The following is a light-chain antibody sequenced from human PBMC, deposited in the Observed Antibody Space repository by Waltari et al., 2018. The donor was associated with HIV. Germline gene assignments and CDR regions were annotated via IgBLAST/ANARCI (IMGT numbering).Light chain of an antibody. CDR1: QSISNW. Sequence: DIQITQSPSTLSASLGDRVTITCRSSQSISNWLAWYQQKPGKAPKLLIYKASSLESGVTSRFSGSGSGTEFTLTVSSLQPDDFATYYCQQYNNYPWTFGQGTKVEIK. CDR3: QQYNNYPWT. V-gene: IGKV1-5*03. J-gene: IGKJ1*01. CDR2: KAS.